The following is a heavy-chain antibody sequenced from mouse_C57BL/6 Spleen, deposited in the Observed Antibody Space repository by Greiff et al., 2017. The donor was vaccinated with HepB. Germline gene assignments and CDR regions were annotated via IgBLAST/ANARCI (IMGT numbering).Heavy chain of an antibody. D-gene: IGHD1-1*01. V-gene: IGHV1-22*01. CDR2: INPNNGGT. Sequence: EVQLQQSGPELVKSGASVKMSCKASGYKFTDYNMHWVKPSHGQCLERIGYINPNNGGTSYNRKFKGKATLTVDKSSSTAYMEPRRLTSEVSAVFYCARWRYASYWSQGALFTVSA. CDR1: GYKFTDYN. J-gene: IGHJ3*01. CDR3: ARWRYASY.